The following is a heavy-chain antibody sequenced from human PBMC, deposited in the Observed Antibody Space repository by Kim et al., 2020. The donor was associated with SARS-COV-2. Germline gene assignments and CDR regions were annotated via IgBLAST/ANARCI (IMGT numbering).Heavy chain of an antibody. V-gene: IGHV3-43*01. D-gene: IGHD6-6*01. CDR3: AKDIPRIAARPGGYYFDY. Sequence: GRFTISRDNSKNSLYLQMNSLRTEDTALYYCAKDIPRIAARPGGYYFDYWGQGTLVTVSS. J-gene: IGHJ4*02.